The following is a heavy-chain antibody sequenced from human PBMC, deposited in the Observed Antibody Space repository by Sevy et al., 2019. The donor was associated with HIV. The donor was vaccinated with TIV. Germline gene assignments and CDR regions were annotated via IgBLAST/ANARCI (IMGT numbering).Heavy chain of an antibody. CDR2: ISSSSSYI. J-gene: IGHJ3*02. CDR1: GFTFSSYS. Sequence: GGSLRLSCAASGFTFSSYSMNWVRQAPGKGLEWVSSISSSSSYIYYADSVKGRFTISRDKAKNSLYLQMNSLRAEDTAVYYCARDQGKELWFGVNAFDIWGQGTMVTVSS. CDR3: ARDQGKELWFGVNAFDI. V-gene: IGHV3-21*01. D-gene: IGHD3-10*01.